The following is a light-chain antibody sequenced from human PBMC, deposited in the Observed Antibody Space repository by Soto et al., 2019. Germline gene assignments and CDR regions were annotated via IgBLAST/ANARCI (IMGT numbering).Light chain of an antibody. J-gene: IGKJ5*01. CDR3: QQYDGSPIT. CDR1: RSVGRSY. Sequence: DIVLTQSPGTLSLSPGERATLSCRASRSVGRSYLAWYQQKPGQAPRLLISSVSKRATGIPDRFSGGGSGTDFTLTISRVEPEDFALYICQQYDGSPITFGQGTRLEIK. V-gene: IGKV3-20*01. CDR2: SVS.